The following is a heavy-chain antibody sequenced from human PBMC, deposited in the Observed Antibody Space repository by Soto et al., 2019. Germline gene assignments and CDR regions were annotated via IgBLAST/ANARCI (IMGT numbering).Heavy chain of an antibody. D-gene: IGHD3-22*01. Sequence: GGSLRLSCVTSGFTFTNYAMTWVRQGPGKGLEWVSAISGSGGSTYYADSVKGRFTISRDNSKNTLYLQMNSLRAEATAVYYCAKCVGSWYYDSSGYYVVDYWGQGTLVTVSS. J-gene: IGHJ4*02. CDR1: GFTFTNYA. CDR3: AKCVGSWYYDSSGYYVVDY. CDR2: ISGSGGST. V-gene: IGHV3-23*01.